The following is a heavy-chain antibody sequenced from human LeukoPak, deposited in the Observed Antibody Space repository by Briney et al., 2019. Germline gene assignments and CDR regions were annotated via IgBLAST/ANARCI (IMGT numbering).Heavy chain of an antibody. V-gene: IGHV4-59*01. CDR1: GGSISSYY. Sequence: SETLSLTCSVSGGSISSYYWSWIRQPPGKGLEWIGYIFYSEHPNYNPSLKSRVTISVDTSKNQFSLKLNSVTAADTAVYYCASRPRKYSSSAIPGAFDIWGQGTMVTVSS. D-gene: IGHD6-13*01. J-gene: IGHJ3*02. CDR2: IFYSEHP. CDR3: ASRPRKYSSSAIPGAFDI.